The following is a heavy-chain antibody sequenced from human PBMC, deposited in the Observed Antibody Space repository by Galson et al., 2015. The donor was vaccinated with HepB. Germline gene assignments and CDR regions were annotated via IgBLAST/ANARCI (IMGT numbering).Heavy chain of an antibody. CDR2: MNPNSGNT. Sequence: SVKVSCKASGYTFTSYDINWVRQATGQGLEWMGRMNPNSGNTGYAQKFQGRVTMTRNTSISTAYMELSSLRSEDTAVYYCARRRVRGKGYGMDVWGQGTTVTVSS. CDR1: GYTFTSYD. J-gene: IGHJ6*02. V-gene: IGHV1-8*01. CDR3: ARRRVRGKGYGMDV. D-gene: IGHD3-16*01.